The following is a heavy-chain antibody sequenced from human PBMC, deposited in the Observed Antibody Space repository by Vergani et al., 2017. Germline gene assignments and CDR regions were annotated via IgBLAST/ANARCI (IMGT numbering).Heavy chain of an antibody. CDR3: AREGVGAVFDY. CDR2: IYYSGST. Sequence: QVQLQESGPGLVKPSETLSLTCTVSGGSISSYYWSWIRQPPGKGLEWIGYIYYSGSTNYNPSLKSRVTISVDTSKNQFSLKLSSVTAADTAVYYCAREGVGAVFDYWGQGTLVTVSS. D-gene: IGHD1-26*01. CDR1: GGSISSYY. J-gene: IGHJ4*02. V-gene: IGHV4-59*01.